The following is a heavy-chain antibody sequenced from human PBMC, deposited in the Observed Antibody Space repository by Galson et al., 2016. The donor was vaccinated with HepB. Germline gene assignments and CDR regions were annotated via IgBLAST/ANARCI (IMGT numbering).Heavy chain of an antibody. CDR1: GYTFTRCD. CDR2: MNPDSGRT. D-gene: IGHD4-17*01. J-gene: IGHJ4*02. CDR3: ASGRDYGDNPFDD. V-gene: IGHV1-8*01. Sequence: SVKVSCKASGYTFTRCDINWVRQATGQGLEWLGWMNPDSGRTGSARKFQGRVTMTRDTSISTAYLDLSSLPYEDTGVYFCASGRDYGDNPFDDWGQGTLVAVSS.